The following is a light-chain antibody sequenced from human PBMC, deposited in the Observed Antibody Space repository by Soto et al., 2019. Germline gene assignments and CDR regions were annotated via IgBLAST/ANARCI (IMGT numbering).Light chain of an antibody. CDR3: AAWDDSLSGPGV. Sequence: QPVLTQPPSASGTPGQRVTISCSGSSSNIGNFYVYWYQQLPGTAPKLLIYKNNQRPLGVPDRFSGSKSGTSASLAISGLRSEDEADYYWAAWDDSLSGPGVFGGGTQLTVL. CDR1: SSNIGNFY. J-gene: IGLJ7*01. CDR2: KNN. V-gene: IGLV1-47*01.